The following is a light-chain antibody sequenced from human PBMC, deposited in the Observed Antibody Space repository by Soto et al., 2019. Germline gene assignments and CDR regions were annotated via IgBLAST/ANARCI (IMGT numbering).Light chain of an antibody. Sequence: QSALTQPASVSGSPGQSITISCTGTSSEVGTYIFVSWYRQHPGKTPKLLIYDTNNRPSGVSNRFSGSKSGNTASLTISGLQADDESDYYCVSYTTSASYVFGTGTKLTVL. V-gene: IGLV2-14*01. CDR1: SSEVGTYIF. CDR3: VSYTTSASYV. J-gene: IGLJ1*01. CDR2: DTN.